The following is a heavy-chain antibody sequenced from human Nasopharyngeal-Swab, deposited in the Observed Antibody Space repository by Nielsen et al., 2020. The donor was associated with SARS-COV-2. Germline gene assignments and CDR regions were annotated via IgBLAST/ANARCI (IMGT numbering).Heavy chain of an antibody. Sequence: GESLKISCAASGFTFSRFWMTWVRQAPGKGLEWVAYLKQDGSEEYYVDSVKGRFTISRDNAKNSLYLQMSSLRAEDTAAYYCARMNYYFYYGMDVWGQGTTVTVSS. CDR2: LKQDGSEE. CDR3: ARMNYYFYYGMDV. J-gene: IGHJ6*02. V-gene: IGHV3-7*01. CDR1: GFTFSRFW.